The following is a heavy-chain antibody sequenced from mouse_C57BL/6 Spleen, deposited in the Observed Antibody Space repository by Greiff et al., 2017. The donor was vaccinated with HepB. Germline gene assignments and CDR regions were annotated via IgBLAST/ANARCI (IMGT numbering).Heavy chain of an antibody. J-gene: IGHJ2*01. CDR1: GYAFSSSW. CDR3: ARSRSDYYGSSYDNVDY. V-gene: IGHV1-82*01. D-gene: IGHD1-1*01. Sequence: QVQLKQSGPELVKPGASVKISCKASGYAFSSSWMNWVKQRPGKGLEWIGRIYPGDGDTNYNGKFKGKATLTADTSSSTAYMQLSSLTSEDSAVYYSARSRSDYYGSSYDNVDYWGQGTTLTVSS. CDR2: IYPGDGDT.